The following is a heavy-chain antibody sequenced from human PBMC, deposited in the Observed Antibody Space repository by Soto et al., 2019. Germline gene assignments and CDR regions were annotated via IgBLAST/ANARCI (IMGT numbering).Heavy chain of an antibody. J-gene: IGHJ4*02. Sequence: SGPTLVNPTQTLTLTCTFSGFSLSTSGMRVSWIRQPPGKALEWLARIDWDDDKFYSTSLKTRLTISKDTSKNQVVLTMTNMDPVDTATYYCARIPTTRTYFDYWGQGTLVTVSS. V-gene: IGHV2-70*04. CDR1: GFSLSTSGMR. D-gene: IGHD1-1*01. CDR3: ARIPTTRTYFDY. CDR2: IDWDDDK.